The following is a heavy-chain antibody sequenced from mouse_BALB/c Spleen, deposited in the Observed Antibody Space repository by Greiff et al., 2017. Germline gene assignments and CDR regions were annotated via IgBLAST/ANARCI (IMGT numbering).Heavy chain of an antibody. J-gene: IGHJ4*01. CDR2: ISTYYGDA. CDR1: GYTFTDYA. CDR3: ARGRSLYAMDY. V-gene: IGHV1S137*01. Sequence: QVQLKESGAELVRPGVSVKISCKGSGYTFTDYAMHWVKQSHAKSLEWIGVISTYYGDASYNQKFKGKATMTVDKSSSTAYMELARLTSEDSAIYYCARGRSLYAMDYWGQGTSVTVSS.